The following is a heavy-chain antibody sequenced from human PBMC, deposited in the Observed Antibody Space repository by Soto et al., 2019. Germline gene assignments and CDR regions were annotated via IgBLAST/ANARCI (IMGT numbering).Heavy chain of an antibody. CDR3: ASPIYCSGGSCHKNDAFDI. D-gene: IGHD2-15*01. CDR2: IIPILGIA. V-gene: IGHV1-69*02. J-gene: IGHJ3*02. Sequence: QVQLVQSGAEVKKPGSSVKVSCKASGGTFSSYTISCVRQAPGQGLEWMGRIIPILGIANYAQKCQGRDTFTADKSESTGYMELSSLRSEDTAVYYCASPIYCSGGSCHKNDAFDIWGQGTMVTVSS. CDR1: GGTFSSYT.